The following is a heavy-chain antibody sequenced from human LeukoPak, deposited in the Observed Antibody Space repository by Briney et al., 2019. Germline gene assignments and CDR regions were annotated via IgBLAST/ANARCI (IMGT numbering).Heavy chain of an antibody. CDR2: MNPNSGNT. D-gene: IGHD1-26*01. Sequence: ASVKVSCKASGYIFTGYYMHWVRQAPGQGLEWMGWMNPNSGNTGYAQKFQGRVTITRNTSISTAYMELSSLRSEDTAVYYCARGRSGSYLYYYYYMDVWGKGTTVTVSS. CDR1: GYIFTGYY. V-gene: IGHV1-8*03. J-gene: IGHJ6*03. CDR3: ARGRSGSYLYYYYYMDV.